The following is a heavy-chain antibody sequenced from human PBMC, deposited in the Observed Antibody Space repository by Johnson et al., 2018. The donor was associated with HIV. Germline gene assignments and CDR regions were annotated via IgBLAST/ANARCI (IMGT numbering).Heavy chain of an antibody. D-gene: IGHD6-19*01. CDR3: AKDRSTGWYPAFDI. CDR1: GFTFSNYG. J-gene: IGHJ3*02. CDR2: IQSDGSNK. V-gene: IGHV3-30*02. Sequence: QVQLVESGGGVVQPGGSLRLSCAASGFTFSNYGMHWVRQAPGKGLEWVAFIQSDGSNKYYADSVKGRFTISRDNSKNTLYLQMNSLRAEDTALYYCAKDRSTGWYPAFDIWGQGTMVTVSS.